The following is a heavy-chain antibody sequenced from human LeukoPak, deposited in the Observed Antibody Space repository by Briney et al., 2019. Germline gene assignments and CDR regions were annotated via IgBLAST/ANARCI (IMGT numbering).Heavy chain of an antibody. Sequence: SETLSLTCTVSGGSISSYYWSWIRQPPGKGLEWIGYIYYSGSTNYNPSLKSRVTISVDTSKNQFSLKLSSVTAADTAVYYCARAGSLFVYYYMDVWGKGTTVTVSS. CDR2: IYYSGST. CDR1: GGSISSYY. V-gene: IGHV4-59*01. J-gene: IGHJ6*03. D-gene: IGHD3-10*01. CDR3: ARAGSLFVYYYMDV.